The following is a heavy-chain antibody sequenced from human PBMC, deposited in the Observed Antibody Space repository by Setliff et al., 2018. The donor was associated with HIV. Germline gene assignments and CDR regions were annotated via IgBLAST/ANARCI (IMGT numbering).Heavy chain of an antibody. Sequence: SETLSLTCGVSGGSINTPTYYWGWIRQPPGKGLEWIGSIHYSGTTYYNPSLKSRVTISIDTSKSHFSLKLSSVTAADTAMYYCVRDDYGYNGKGFDYWGPGTLVTVSS. D-gene: IGHD4-17*01. V-gene: IGHV4-39*07. CDR2: IHYSGTT. CDR3: VRDDYGYNGKGFDY. J-gene: IGHJ4*02. CDR1: GGSINTPTYY.